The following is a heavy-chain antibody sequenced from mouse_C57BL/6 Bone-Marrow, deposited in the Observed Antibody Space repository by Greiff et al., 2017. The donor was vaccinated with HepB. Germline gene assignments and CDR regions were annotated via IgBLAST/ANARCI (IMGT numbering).Heavy chain of an antibody. Sequence: EVKLVESGGDLVKPGGSLKLSCAASGFTFSSYGMSWVRQTPDKRLEWVATISSGGSYTDYPDSVKGRFTISRDNAKNTLYLQMSSLKSEDTAMYYCANSVVAPYYAMDYWGQGTSVTVSS. J-gene: IGHJ4*01. V-gene: IGHV5-6*01. CDR3: ANSVVAPYYAMDY. CDR1: GFTFSSYG. D-gene: IGHD1-1*01. CDR2: ISSGGSYT.